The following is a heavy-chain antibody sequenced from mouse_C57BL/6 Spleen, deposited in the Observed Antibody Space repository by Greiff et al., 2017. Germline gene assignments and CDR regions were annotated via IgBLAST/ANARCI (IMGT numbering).Heavy chain of an antibody. Sequence: EVQVVESGPGLVKPSQSLSLTCSVTGYSITSGYYWNWIRQFPGNKLEWMGYISYDGSNNYNPSLKNRISITRDTSKNQFFLKLNSVTTEDTATYYCARGDYGSAYWGQGTLVTVSA. CDR2: ISYDGSN. V-gene: IGHV3-6*01. CDR1: GYSITSGYY. CDR3: ARGDYGSAY. J-gene: IGHJ3*01. D-gene: IGHD1-1*01.